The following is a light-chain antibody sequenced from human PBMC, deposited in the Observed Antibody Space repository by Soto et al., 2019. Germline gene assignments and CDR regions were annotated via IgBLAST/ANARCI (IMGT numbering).Light chain of an antibody. CDR1: QSLLHSNGHNY. J-gene: IGKJ4*01. Sequence: DIVVTQSPLSLPVTPGEPASISCRSSQSLLHSNGHNYLDWYVQKPGQSPQLLIFLGSTRSSGVPDRFSGSGSGTYFTLKISRVKAEDVGIYYCMQGLQIPLTFGGGTKVDIK. CDR2: LGS. V-gene: IGKV2-28*01. CDR3: MQGLQIPLT.